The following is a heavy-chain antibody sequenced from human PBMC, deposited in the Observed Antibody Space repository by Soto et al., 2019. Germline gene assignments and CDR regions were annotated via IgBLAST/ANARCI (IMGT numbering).Heavy chain of an antibody. Sequence: QVQLVQPGAEVRKPGSSVKVSCKTSGGLISKYSFNWVRQAPGQGLEWMGGVLPISGSTDYAQKFQGRLTITADRSTSTVYMELSRLRSDDTANYYCATIRVRGGPLRFEDGGQGMLISVSS. CDR1: GGLISKYS. CDR3: ATIRVRGGPLRFED. V-gene: IGHV1-69*06. J-gene: IGHJ4*01. D-gene: IGHD5-12*01. CDR2: VLPISGST.